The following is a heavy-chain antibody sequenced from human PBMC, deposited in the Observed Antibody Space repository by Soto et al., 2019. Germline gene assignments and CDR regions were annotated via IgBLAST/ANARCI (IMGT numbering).Heavy chain of an antibody. J-gene: IGHJ2*01. CDR2: IYYSGST. V-gene: IGHV4-59*01. CDR1: GGSISSYY. CDR3: ARIDDCGGDCYSETDWYFDL. D-gene: IGHD2-21*02. Sequence: QVQLQESGPGLVKPSETLSLTCTVSGGSISSYYWSWIRQPPGKGLEWIGYIYYSGSTNYNPSLMTRVTLSVDPSKNQSALKLSSVSGADTAVYYCARIDDCGGDCYSETDWYFDLWGRGTLVTVSS.